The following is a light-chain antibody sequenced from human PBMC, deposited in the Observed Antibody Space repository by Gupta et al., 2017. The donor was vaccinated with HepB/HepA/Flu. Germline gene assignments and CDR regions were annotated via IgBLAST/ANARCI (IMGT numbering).Light chain of an antibody. V-gene: IGLV2-14*01. CDR2: DVS. J-gene: IGLJ2*01. Sequence: QSALTQPASVSGSPGQSITISCTGTSSDVGVYNYVSWYRQSPGKAPKLMIYDVSNRPSGVSDRFSGSKSGNTASLTISGLQAEDEADYYCSSLTTSATVVFGGGTMLTVL. CDR3: SSLTTSATVV. CDR1: SSDVGVYNY.